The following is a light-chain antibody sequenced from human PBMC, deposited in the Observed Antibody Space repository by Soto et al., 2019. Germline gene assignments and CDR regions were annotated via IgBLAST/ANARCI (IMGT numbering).Light chain of an antibody. CDR3: HQRSNWPPT. J-gene: IGKJ1*01. V-gene: IGKV3-11*01. CDR2: DAS. CDR1: QSVSSY. Sequence: EIVLTQSPATLSLSPGERATLSCRASQSVSSYLAWYQQKPGQAPRLLIYDASNRATGIPARFSGSGSGTGFTLTISCLEPEDFAVYYCHQRSNWPPTFGQGTKVEI.